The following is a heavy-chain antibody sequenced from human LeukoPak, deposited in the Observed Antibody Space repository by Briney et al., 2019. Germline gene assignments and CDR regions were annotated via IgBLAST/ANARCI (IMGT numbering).Heavy chain of an antibody. CDR1: GFTFSSYG. CDR3: VKDKIVDYYFDY. Sequence: TGGSLRLSCAASGFTFSSYGMHWVRQAPGKGLEWVAVISYDGSNKYYADSVKGRFTISRDNSKNTLYLQMNSLRAEDTAVYYCVKDKIVDYYFDYWGQGTLVTVSS. V-gene: IGHV3-30*18. D-gene: IGHD2-15*01. J-gene: IGHJ4*02. CDR2: ISYDGSNK.